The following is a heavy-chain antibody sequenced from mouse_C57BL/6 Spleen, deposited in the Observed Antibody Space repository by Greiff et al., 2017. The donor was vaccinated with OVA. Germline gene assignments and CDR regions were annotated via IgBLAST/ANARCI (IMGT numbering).Heavy chain of an antibody. D-gene: IGHD3-3*01. J-gene: IGHJ4*01. CDR3: ASRDRDYAMDY. CDR1: GYTFTSYW. CDR2: IHPNSGST. Sequence: VQLQQPGAELVKPGASVKLSCKASGYTFTSYWMHWVKQRPGQGLEWIGMIHPNSGSTNYNEKFKSKATLTVDKSSSTAYMQLSSLTSEDSAVYYCASRDRDYAMDYWGQGTSVTVSS. V-gene: IGHV1-64*01.